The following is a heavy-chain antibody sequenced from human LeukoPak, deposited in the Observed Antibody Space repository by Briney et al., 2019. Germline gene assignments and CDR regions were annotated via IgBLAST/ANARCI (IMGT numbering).Heavy chain of an antibody. CDR1: GFTFSNYA. CDR3: ARGVRGYSRY. D-gene: IGHD5-18*01. CDR2: ISGSGSST. J-gene: IGHJ4*02. Sequence: GGSLRLSCAASGFTFSNYAMAWVRQAPGKGLEWVSGISGSGSSTYYADSVKGRFTISRDNSKNTLYLQMNSLRAEDTAVYYCARGVRGYSRYWGQGTLVTVSS. V-gene: IGHV3-23*01.